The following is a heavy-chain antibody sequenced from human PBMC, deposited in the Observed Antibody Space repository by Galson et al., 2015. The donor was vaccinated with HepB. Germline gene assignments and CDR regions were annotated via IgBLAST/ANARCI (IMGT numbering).Heavy chain of an antibody. CDR2: IIPIFGTA. CDR1: GGTFSSYA. D-gene: IGHD2-15*01. J-gene: IGHJ3*02. CDR3: ARVTGDCSGGSCYESDAFDI. V-gene: IGHV1-69*13. Sequence: SVKVSCKASGGTFSSYAISWVRQAPGQGLEWMGGIIPIFGTANYAQKFQGRVTITADESTSTAYMELSSLRSEDTAVYYCARVTGDCSGGSCYESDAFDIWGQGTMVTVSS.